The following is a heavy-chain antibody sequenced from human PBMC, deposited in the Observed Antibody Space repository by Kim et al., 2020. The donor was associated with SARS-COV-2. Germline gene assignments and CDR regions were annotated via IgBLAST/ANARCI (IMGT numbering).Heavy chain of an antibody. CDR2: IDNSGAAT. CDR1: GFTFSRYS. Sequence: GGSLRLSCSASGFTFSRYSMHWVRQAPGKGLESVSVIDNSGAATYYADSVKGRFTISRDNSKSTLYLQMSSLRPDDTAVYYCVKNWNADYWGQGTLVTVS. J-gene: IGHJ4*02. CDR3: VKNWNADY. V-gene: IGHV3-64D*06. D-gene: IGHD1-1*01.